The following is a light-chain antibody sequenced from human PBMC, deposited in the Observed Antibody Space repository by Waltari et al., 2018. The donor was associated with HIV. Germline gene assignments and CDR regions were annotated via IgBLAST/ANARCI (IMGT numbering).Light chain of an antibody. Sequence: HSALTQPPSASGSPGQSVTIPGPGTSSEVGGYNYVSWYQKHSVKATKLMIDEVSKRPSGVPARCFDATAGNTASLTGPGIQAEDEADYYCSSYAGSNNLGVVFGGGTKLTVL. V-gene: IGLV2-8*01. J-gene: IGLJ2*01. CDR3: SSYAGSNNLGVV. CDR1: SSEVGGYNY. CDR2: EVS.